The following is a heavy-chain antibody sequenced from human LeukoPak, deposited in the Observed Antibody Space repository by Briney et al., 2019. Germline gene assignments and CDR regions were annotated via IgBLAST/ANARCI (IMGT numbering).Heavy chain of an antibody. D-gene: IGHD4-23*01. CDR1: GGSISSSGYY. CDR3: ARDGRNFDIDY. Sequence: PSETLSLTCTVSGGSISSSGYYWGWVRQPPGKGLEWIGSVYYTGSTYYHPSLKSRVTISLDTSKSQFSLRLSSVTAADTAVYYCARDGRNFDIDYWGRGTLVTVSS. CDR2: VYYTGST. V-gene: IGHV4-39*07. J-gene: IGHJ4*02.